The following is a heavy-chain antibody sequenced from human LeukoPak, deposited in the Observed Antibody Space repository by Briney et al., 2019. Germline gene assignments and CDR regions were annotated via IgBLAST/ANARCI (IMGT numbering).Heavy chain of an antibody. CDR3: ARHQLLGPCFKGVCSDAFDI. CDR2: IDPSDSYT. V-gene: IGHV5-10-1*01. D-gene: IGHD2-8*01. J-gene: IGHJ3*02. Sequence: GESLKISCKGSGYRFTSYWISWGRQMPGKGLEWMGRIDPSDSYTNYSPSFQGHLTISADKSISTAYLQWSSLKASDTAMYYCARHQLLGPCFKGVCSDAFDIWGQGTMVTVSS. CDR1: GYRFTSYW.